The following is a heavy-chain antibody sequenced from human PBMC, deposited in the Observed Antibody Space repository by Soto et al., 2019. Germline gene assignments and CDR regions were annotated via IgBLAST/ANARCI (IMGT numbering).Heavy chain of an antibody. Sequence: EVQLVESGGGLVQPGGSLRLSCAASGFTFSNYWMHWVRQAPGKGLVWISRINNYGSSTTYADSVKGRFTTSRDNAENSLHLQMDRLRAEDTAVYYCARVRYATSSNYMDVWGKGTTVTVSS. CDR3: ARVRYATSSNYMDV. CDR1: GFTFSNYW. CDR2: INNYGSST. V-gene: IGHV3-74*01. D-gene: IGHD2-2*01. J-gene: IGHJ6*03.